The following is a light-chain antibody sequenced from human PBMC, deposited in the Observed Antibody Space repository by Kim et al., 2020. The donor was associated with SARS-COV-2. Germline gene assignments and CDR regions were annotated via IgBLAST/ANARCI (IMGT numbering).Light chain of an antibody. CDR1: SSSLGGNL. V-gene: IGLV1-47*01. CDR2: RNN. CDR3: AAWDDSLSGHYV. Sequence: QSVTISCSGGSSSLGGNLVYWYQQVPGTAPNLLINRNNQRSSGVPERFSGSKSGTSASLAISGLLSEDEADYYCAAWDDSLSGHYVFGTGTKVTVL. J-gene: IGLJ1*01.